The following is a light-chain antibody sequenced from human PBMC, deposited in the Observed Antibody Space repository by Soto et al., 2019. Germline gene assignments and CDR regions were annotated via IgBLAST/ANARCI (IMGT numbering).Light chain of an antibody. J-gene: IGLJ2*01. CDR3: GTWDSSLSVVV. Sequence: QSVLTQPPSVSAAPGQKVTISCSGSSSNIGNNYVSWCQRLPGTAPKLLIYDNNKRPSGIPDRFSGSKSGTSATLGITGLQTGDEADYYCGTWDSSLSVVVFGGGTQLTVL. CDR2: DNN. CDR1: SSNIGNNY. V-gene: IGLV1-51*01.